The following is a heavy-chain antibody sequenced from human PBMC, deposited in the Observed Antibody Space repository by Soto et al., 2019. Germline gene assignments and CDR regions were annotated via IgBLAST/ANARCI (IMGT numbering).Heavy chain of an antibody. J-gene: IGHJ2*01. D-gene: IGHD1-26*01. CDR1: GFTFSDHY. CDR2: TRNRANSYTT. V-gene: IGHV3-72*01. Sequence: EVQLVESEGGLVQPGGSLRLSCAASGFTFSDHYMDWVRQAPGKGLEWVARTRNRANSYTTEYAASVKGRFSISRDNSKNSLYLQMNSLKTEDTAVYYCTRSSGSYKYFDLWGRGTLVTVSS. CDR3: TRSSGSYKYFDL.